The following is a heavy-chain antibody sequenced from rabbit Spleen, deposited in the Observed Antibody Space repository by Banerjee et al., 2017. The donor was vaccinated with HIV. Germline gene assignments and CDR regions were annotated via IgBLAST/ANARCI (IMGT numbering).Heavy chain of an antibody. D-gene: IGHD6-1*01. CDR2: IYGDSSGST. Sequence: QSLEESGGDLVKPGASLTLTCKASGFDFSSSYYMCWVRQAPGKGLEWIACIYGDSSGSTWYATWAKGRFTISKTSSTTVTLQMTSLTAADTATYFCARGESFSVGYAIDLWGQGTLVTVS. V-gene: IGHV1S40*01. CDR1: GFDFSSSYY. CDR3: ARGESFSVGYAIDL. J-gene: IGHJ3*01.